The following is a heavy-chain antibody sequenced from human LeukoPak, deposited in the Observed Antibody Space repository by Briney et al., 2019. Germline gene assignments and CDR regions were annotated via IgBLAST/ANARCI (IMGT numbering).Heavy chain of an antibody. D-gene: IGHD5-18*01. Sequence: GGSLRLSCAASGFTFSSYWMSWVRQAPGKGLEWVANIKQDGSEKYYVDSVKGRFTISRDNAKNSLYLQMNSLRAEDTAVYYCARVEQLWLDYYYYYGMDVWGQGTTVTASS. CDR3: ARVEQLWLDYYYYYGMDV. CDR2: IKQDGSEK. V-gene: IGHV3-7*01. J-gene: IGHJ6*02. CDR1: GFTFSSYW.